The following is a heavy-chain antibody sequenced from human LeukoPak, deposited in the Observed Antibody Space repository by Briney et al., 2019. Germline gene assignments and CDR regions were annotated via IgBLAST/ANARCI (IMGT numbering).Heavy chain of an antibody. CDR3: GSGSYYFVLGY. V-gene: IGHV3-23*01. CDR1: GFTFSTYA. Sequence: GGSLRLSCAASGFTFSTYAMSWVRPAPGRGLECVSTISGTGGSTYYADSVKGRFTISRDNSKNTLYLQMNSLRAEDTAVYHCGSGSYYFVLGYWGQGTLVTVSS. CDR2: ISGTGGST. D-gene: IGHD1-26*01. J-gene: IGHJ4*02.